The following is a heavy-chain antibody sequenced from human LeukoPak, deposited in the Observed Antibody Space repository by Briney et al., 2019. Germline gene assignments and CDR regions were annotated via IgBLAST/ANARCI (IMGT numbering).Heavy chain of an antibody. J-gene: IGHJ4*02. D-gene: IGHD6-19*01. Sequence: GGSLRLSCAASGFTFSSYAMSWVRQAPGKGLEWVSAISGSGGSTYYADSVKGRFTISRDNSKNTLYLQMNSLRAEDTAVFYCAKQREIAVAVFDYWGQGTLVTVSS. CDR3: AKQREIAVAVFDY. V-gene: IGHV3-23*01. CDR2: ISGSGGST. CDR1: GFTFSSYA.